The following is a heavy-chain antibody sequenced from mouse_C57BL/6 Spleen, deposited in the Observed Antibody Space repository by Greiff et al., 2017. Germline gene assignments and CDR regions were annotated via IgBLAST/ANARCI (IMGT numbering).Heavy chain of an antibody. Sequence: VQLQQPGTELVKPGASVKLSCKASGYTFTSYWMHWVKQRPGQGLEWIGNINPSNGGTNYNEKFKNKATLTVDKASSTAYMQLSSLTSEDSAVYYCARENHTTVEGYFDVWGKGTTVTVSA. CDR3: ARENHTTVEGYFDV. J-gene: IGHJ1*03. V-gene: IGHV1-53*01. D-gene: IGHD1-1*01. CDR1: GYTFTSYW. CDR2: INPSNGGT.